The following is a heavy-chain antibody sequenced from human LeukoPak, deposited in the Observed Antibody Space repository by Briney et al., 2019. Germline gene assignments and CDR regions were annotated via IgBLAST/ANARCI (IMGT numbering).Heavy chain of an antibody. J-gene: IGHJ4*02. Sequence: GGSLRLSCAASGFTFSNYWMTWVRQAPVKGLEWAATIKADGSEKYYVDSVRGRFTISRDNAKNSLYVQMNSLRADDTAIYYCARGGVTTFDNWGQGTLVTVSS. CDR2: IKADGSEK. CDR1: GFTFSNYW. V-gene: IGHV3-7*03. CDR3: ARGGVTTFDN. D-gene: IGHD4-17*01.